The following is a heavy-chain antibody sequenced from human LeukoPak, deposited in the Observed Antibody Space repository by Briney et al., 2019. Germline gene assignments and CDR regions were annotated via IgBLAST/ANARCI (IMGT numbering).Heavy chain of an antibody. Sequence: ASVKVSCKASGYTFTGYYMHWVRQAPGQGLEWMGWINPNSGGTNYAQKFQGRVTVTRDTSISTAYMELSRLRSDDTAVYYCARVMDVNDAFDIWGQGTMVTVSS. CDR2: INPNSGGT. CDR1: GYTFTGYY. D-gene: IGHD3-10*01. CDR3: ARVMDVNDAFDI. J-gene: IGHJ3*02. V-gene: IGHV1-2*02.